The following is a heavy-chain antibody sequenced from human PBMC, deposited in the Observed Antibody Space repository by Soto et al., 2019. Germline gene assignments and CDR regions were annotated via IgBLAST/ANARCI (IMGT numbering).Heavy chain of an antibody. CDR1: GFTCSSYD. D-gene: IGHD2-8*02. V-gene: IGHV3-23*01. CDR2: ILVGGST. CDR3: AKATATGEGAFDI. J-gene: IGHJ3*02. Sequence: GSLRLSCAASGFTCSSYDMSWVRQAPGKGLEWVSTILVGGSTHYPDSVKGRFTISRDNSKNTAFLQMNSLTAGDTAVYYCAKATATGEGAFDICGQGTVVTVSS.